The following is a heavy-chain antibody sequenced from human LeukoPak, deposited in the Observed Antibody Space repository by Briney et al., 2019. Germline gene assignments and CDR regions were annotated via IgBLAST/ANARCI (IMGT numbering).Heavy chain of an antibody. CDR3: ARELGSTSFRYYYYYYYMDV. CDR1: GGSISSGSYY. Sequence: TLSLTCTVSGGSISSGSYYWSWIRQPAGKGLEWIGRIYTSGSTNYNPSLKSRVTISVDTSKNQFSLKLSSVTAADTAVYYCARELGSTSFRYYYYYYYMDVWGKGTTVTVSS. D-gene: IGHD2-2*01. V-gene: IGHV4-61*02. J-gene: IGHJ6*03. CDR2: IYTSGST.